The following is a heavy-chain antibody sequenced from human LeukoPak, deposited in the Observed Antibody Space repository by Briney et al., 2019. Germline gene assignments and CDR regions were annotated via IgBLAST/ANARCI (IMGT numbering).Heavy chain of an antibody. CDR3: ARHRTLQGVVIMGAMDV. Sequence: GGSLRLSCAASGFTLSVYWMSWVRQAPGKGLEWVANINQHGSEKYYVDSVTGRFTISRDNAKNSLYLQMNSLRAEDTAVYYCARHRTLQGVVIMGAMDVWGQGTTVTVSS. J-gene: IGHJ6*02. CDR2: INQHGSEK. V-gene: IGHV3-7*01. CDR1: GFTLSVYW. D-gene: IGHD3-3*01.